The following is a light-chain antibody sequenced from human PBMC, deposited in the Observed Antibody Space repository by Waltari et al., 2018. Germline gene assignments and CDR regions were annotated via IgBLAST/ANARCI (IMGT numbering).Light chain of an antibody. CDR2: KIS. CDR3: MQRKELPYT. Sequence: DVVLTQSPLFLPVTLGHPASMSCRSSQLPVHSDGNTYVNWIHQRPGRSPRRLIHKISRRESGVPDRFSGSGAGTDFTLKISRVEAEDVGVYYCMQRKELPYTFGQGTTLEIK. CDR1: QLPVHSDGNTY. V-gene: IGKV2-30*02. J-gene: IGKJ2*01.